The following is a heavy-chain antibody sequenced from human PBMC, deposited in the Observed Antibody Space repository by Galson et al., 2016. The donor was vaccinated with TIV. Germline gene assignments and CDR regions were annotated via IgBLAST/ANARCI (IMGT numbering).Heavy chain of an antibody. CDR3: ASGVLTAFHY. CDR1: GYTFTGYY. V-gene: IGHV1-2*02. J-gene: IGHJ4*02. Sequence: SVKVSCKATGYTFTGYYIHWVRQAPGHGLEWMGWINPNSGGTLYALRFQDRVTMTRDTSISTAFMELSSLGSDDTAVYFCASGVLTAFHYWGQGALVTVSS. D-gene: IGHD1-20*01. CDR2: INPNSGGT.